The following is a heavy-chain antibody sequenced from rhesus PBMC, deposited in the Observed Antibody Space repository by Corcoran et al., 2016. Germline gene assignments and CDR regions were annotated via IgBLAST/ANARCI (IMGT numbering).Heavy chain of an antibody. V-gene: IGHV4-80*01. CDR2: IKGNGGCT. J-gene: IGHJ4*01. CDR3: ARFKEVITNSNDY. CDR1: GGSFSSYW. D-gene: IGHD3-28*01. Sequence: QVQLQESGPGLVKPSETLSFTCAVSGGSFSSYWWSWIRQPPGKGLEWIGGIKGNGGCTNSNPSLKRRVTISKDASKTQFSLKLSSLTAADTAVYYCARFKEVITNSNDYWGQGVLVTVSS.